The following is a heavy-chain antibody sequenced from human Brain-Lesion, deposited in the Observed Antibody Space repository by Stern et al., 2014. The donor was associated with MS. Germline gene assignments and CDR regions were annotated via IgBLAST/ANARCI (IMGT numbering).Heavy chain of an antibody. J-gene: IGHJ4*02. CDR3: ARHDSVPRPSQLYSARDRGPGYFDY. CDR1: GGSISSSTYY. Sequence: QVQLVESGPGLVKPSETLSLTCTVSGGSISSSTYYWAWIRQPPGKGLEWIGNLYYSGFTYYNPALKSRVTISVDMSKNQFSRKLSSVTAADTAIYYCARHDSVPRPSQLYSARDRGPGYFDYWGQGTLVTVSS. D-gene: IGHD1-26*01. CDR2: LYYSGFT. V-gene: IGHV4-39*01.